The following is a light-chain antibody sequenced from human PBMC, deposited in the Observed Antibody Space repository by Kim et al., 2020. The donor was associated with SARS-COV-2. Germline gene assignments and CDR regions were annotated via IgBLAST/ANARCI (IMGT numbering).Light chain of an antibody. Sequence: GDRVTITCRASQSINIWLAWYQQKPGKAPNLLVYDASIMESSVPSSFSCSGLGPQFTLTISSLQPDDFATYYCQEYKSDSWTFGQGTKVDIK. J-gene: IGKJ1*01. CDR3: QEYKSDSWT. CDR1: QSINIW. CDR2: DAS. V-gene: IGKV1-5*01.